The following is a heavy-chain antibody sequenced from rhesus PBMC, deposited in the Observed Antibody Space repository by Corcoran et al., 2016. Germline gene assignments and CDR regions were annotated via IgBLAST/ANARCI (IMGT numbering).Heavy chain of an antibody. CDR1: GFTFSNYW. CDR2: IKNKADGGTA. CDR3: TRAGVTKYYGFDS. V-gene: IGHV3-16*02. J-gene: IGHJ6*01. Sequence: EVQLVESGGGLVQPGGSLRLSCEASGFTFSNYWMSWVSQAPGKGLDWVGRIKNKADGGTAAYAESVKGRFTISREDSKNTLYLQMNSLKTGDTAVYYCTRAGVTKYYGFDSWGQGVVVTVSS. D-gene: IGHD3-22*01.